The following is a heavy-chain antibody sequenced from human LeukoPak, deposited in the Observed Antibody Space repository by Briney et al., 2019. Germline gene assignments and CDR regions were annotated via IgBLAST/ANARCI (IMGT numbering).Heavy chain of an antibody. CDR3: AKDRKRGATPNWFDP. Sequence: GGSLRLSCAASGFTFSSYAMSWVRQAPGKGLEWVSAISGSGGSTYYADSVKGRFAISRDNSKNTLYLQMNSLRAEDTAVYYCAKDRKRGATPNWFDPWGQGTLVTVSS. D-gene: IGHD1-26*01. V-gene: IGHV3-23*01. J-gene: IGHJ5*02. CDR2: ISGSGGST. CDR1: GFTFSSYA.